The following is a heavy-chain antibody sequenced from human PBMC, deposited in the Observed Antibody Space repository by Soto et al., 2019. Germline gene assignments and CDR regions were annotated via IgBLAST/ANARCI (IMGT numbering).Heavy chain of an antibody. CDR2: ISAYNGNT. CDR3: ARDSSAPYSSSWYYFDY. V-gene: IGHV1-18*01. J-gene: IGHJ4*02. CDR1: GYTFTSYG. Sequence: ASVKVSCKASGYTFTSYGISWVRQAPGQGLEWMGWISAYNGNTNYAQKLQGRVTMTTDTSTSTAYMELRSLRSDDTAVYYCARDSSAPYSSSWYYFDYWGQGTPVTVSS. D-gene: IGHD6-13*01.